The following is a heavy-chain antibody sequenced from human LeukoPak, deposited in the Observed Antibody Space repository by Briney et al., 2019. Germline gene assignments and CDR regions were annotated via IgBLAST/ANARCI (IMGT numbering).Heavy chain of an antibody. J-gene: IGHJ4*02. CDR1: GFTFSSYS. CDR3: ARTIFGVVIGSIFDY. D-gene: IGHD3-3*01. Sequence: GGSLRLSCAASGFTFSSYSMNWVRQAPGKGLEWVSSISSSSSYIYYADSVKGRFTISRDNAKNSLYLQMNSLRAEDTAVYYCARTIFGVVIGSIFDYWGQGTLVTVSS. CDR2: ISSSSSYI. V-gene: IGHV3-21*01.